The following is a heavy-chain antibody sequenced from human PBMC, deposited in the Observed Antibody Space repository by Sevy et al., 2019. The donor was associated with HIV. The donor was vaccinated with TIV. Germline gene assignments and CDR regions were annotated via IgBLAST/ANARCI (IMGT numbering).Heavy chain of an antibody. D-gene: IGHD3-3*01. CDR1: GFTVSSNY. J-gene: IGHJ6*02. Sequence: GGSLRLSCAASGFTVSSNYMSWVRQAPGKGLEWVSVIYSGSSTYYADSVKGRFTIYRDNSKNTLYLQMNSLRAEDTAVYYCARVKEFTNFGVEGYYYYGMDVWGQGTTVTVSS. V-gene: IGHV3-53*01. CDR3: ARVKEFTNFGVEGYYYYGMDV. CDR2: IYSGSST.